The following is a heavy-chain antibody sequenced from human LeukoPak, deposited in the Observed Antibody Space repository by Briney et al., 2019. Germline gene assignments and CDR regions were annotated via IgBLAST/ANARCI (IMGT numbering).Heavy chain of an antibody. CDR3: ARAHH. Sequence: GGSLRLSCVASGLTFSSYWMSWVRQAPGKGLEWVANINEDGSEKYYVDSVKGRFTISRDNAKNSLYLQMNSLRAEDTALYYCARAHHWGQVILVTVSS. CDR1: GLTFSSYW. V-gene: IGHV3-7*01. CDR2: INEDGSEK. J-gene: IGHJ5*02.